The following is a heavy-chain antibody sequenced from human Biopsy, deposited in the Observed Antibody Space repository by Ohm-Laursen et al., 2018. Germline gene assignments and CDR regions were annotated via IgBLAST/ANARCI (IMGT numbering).Heavy chain of an antibody. J-gene: IGHJ3*01. CDR2: IKRDGSQS. CDR3: TSDTTYYAGTTYYDALDV. CDR1: GFTFSTYW. V-gene: IGHV3-7*01. D-gene: IGHD2/OR15-2a*01. Sequence: SLRLSCTASGFTFSTYWMTWVRQAPGKALEWVANIKRDGSQSNHADSVKGRFTISRDNAKNSLYLQMNSLRAEDTAVYYCTSDTTYYAGTTYYDALDVWGQGTTVTVSS.